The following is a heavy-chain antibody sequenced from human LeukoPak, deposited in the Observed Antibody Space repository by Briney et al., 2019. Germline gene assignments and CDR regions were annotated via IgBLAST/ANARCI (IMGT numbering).Heavy chain of an antibody. CDR3: ARQVGYTYGGIDY. CDR2: IYYSGSA. Sequence: PSETLSLTCTVSGGSISSYYWSWIRQPPGKGLEWIGSIYYSGSAYYNPSLKSRVTISVDTSKNQFSLKLSSVTAADTAVYYCARQVGYTYGGIDYWGQGTLVTVSS. J-gene: IGHJ4*02. CDR1: GGSISSYY. V-gene: IGHV4-59*05. D-gene: IGHD5-18*01.